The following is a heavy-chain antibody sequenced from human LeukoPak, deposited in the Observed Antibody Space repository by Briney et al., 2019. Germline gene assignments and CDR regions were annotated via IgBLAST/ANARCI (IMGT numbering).Heavy chain of an antibody. CDR1: GYNFATYW. CDR3: ARGLGELLPPDASDL. D-gene: IGHD3-16*01. Sequence: GESLKISCKGSGYNFATYWIAWVRQMPGKGLEWMGVFYPGDSDSKYRPSFQGQVTISADKSISTAYLHWSSLKASDTAIYYCARGLGELLPPDASDLWGQGTLVTVSS. CDR2: FYPGDSDS. V-gene: IGHV5-51*01. J-gene: IGHJ3*01.